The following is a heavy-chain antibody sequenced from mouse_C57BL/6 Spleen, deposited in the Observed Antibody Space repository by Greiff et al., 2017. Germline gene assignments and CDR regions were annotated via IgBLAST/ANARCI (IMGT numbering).Heavy chain of an antibody. CDR2: INYDGSST. CDR3: ARDDYGSSYAMDY. J-gene: IGHJ4*01. Sequence: EVHLVESEGGLVQPGSSMKLSCTASGFTFSDYYMAWVRQVPEKGLEWVANINYDGSSTYYLDSLKSRFIISRDNAKNILYLQMSSLKSEDTATYYCARDDYGSSYAMDYWGQGTSVTVSS. D-gene: IGHD1-1*01. CDR1: GFTFSDYY. V-gene: IGHV5-16*01.